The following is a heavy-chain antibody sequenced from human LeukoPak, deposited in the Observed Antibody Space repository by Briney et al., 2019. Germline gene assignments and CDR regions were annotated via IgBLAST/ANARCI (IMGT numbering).Heavy chain of an antibody. Sequence: SETLSLTCTVSGGSISSSSYYWGWIRQPSGKGLEWIGSIYYSGSTYYNPSLKSRVTISVDTSKNQFSLKLSSVTAADTAVYYCARADSSGWYLDYWGQGTLVTVSS. V-gene: IGHV4-39*07. J-gene: IGHJ4*02. D-gene: IGHD6-19*01. CDR2: IYYSGST. CDR1: GGSISSSSYY. CDR3: ARADSSGWYLDY.